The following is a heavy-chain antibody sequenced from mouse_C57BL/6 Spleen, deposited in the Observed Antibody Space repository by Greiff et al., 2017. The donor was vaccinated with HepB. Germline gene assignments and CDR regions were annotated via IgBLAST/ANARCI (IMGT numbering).Heavy chain of an antibody. V-gene: IGHV1-69*01. D-gene: IGHD1-1*01. CDR3: ARRGAEYYGRSRYVDV. J-gene: IGHJ1*03. Sequence: QVQLQQPGAELVMPGASVKLSCKASGYTFTSYWMHWVKQRPGQGLEWIGGLDPSDSYTNYNQMFKGKSTLTVDKTSSTDYMQLSSLTYKDSAVYYCARRGAEYYGRSRYVDVWGTGTTVTVSS. CDR2: LDPSDSYT. CDR1: GYTFTSYW.